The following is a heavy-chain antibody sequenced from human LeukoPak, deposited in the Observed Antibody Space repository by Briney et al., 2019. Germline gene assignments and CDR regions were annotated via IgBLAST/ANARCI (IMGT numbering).Heavy chain of an antibody. CDR3: ARVGCSSTSCYEYFQH. J-gene: IGHJ1*01. CDR1: GYTFTGYY. CDR2: INPNSGGT. D-gene: IGHD2-2*01. Sequence: GASVNVSCKASGYTFTGYYMHWVRQAPGQGLEWMGWINPNSGGTNYAQKFQGRVTMIRDTSISTAYMELSRLRSDDTAVYYCARVGCSSTSCYEYFQHWGQGTLVTVSS. V-gene: IGHV1-2*02.